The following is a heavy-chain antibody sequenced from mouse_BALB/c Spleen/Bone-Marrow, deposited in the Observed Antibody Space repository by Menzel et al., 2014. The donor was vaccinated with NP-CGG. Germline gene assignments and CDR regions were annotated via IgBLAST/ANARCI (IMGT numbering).Heavy chain of an antibody. CDR2: ISSGGGST. D-gene: IGHD2-4*01. CDR3: ARHMIRGFAY. J-gene: IGHJ3*01. Sequence: EVMLVESGGGLVKPGGSLKLSCAASGFAFSSYDMSWVRQTPEKRLEWAAYISSGGGSTYYSDTVKGRFTISRDNAKNTLYLEMSGLKSEDTAMYYCARHMIRGFAYWGQGTLVTVSA. V-gene: IGHV5-12-1*01. CDR1: GFAFSSYD.